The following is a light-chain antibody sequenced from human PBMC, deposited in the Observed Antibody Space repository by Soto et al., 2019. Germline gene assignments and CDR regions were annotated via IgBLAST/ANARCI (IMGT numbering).Light chain of an antibody. CDR3: QQYNSSPLT. Sequence: DIQMTQSPSTLSASVGDRVTITCRASESISSWLAWYQQKPGKAPKLLIYDASSLESGVPSRFSGSGSGTEFTLTISSLQPDDFATYYCQQYNSSPLTFGGGTKVEIK. CDR2: DAS. CDR1: ESISSW. J-gene: IGKJ4*01. V-gene: IGKV1-5*01.